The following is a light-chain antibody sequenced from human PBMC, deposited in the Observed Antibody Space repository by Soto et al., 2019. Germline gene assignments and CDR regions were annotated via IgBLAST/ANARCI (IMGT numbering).Light chain of an antibody. J-gene: IGLJ1*01. CDR1: SSDVGGYDY. CDR2: EVS. Sequence: QSVLTQPASVSGSPGQSITISCTGTSSDVGGYDYVSWYQLHPGKAPKLMVFEVSNRPAGVSYRFSGSKSGNTASLTISGLQAEDEAYYCCSSYSISTAYLFGTGTKLTVL. V-gene: IGLV2-14*01. CDR3: SSYSISTAYL.